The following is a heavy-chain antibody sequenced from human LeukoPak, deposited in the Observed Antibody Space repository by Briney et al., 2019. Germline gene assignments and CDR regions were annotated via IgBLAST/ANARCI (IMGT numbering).Heavy chain of an antibody. J-gene: IGHJ3*02. Sequence: SETLSLTCTVSGGSISSSSYYWGWIRQPPGKGLEWIGSIYYSGSTYYNPSLKGRVTISVDTSKNQFSLKLSSVTAADTAVYYCARLYLDSSGWYSFGAFDIWGQGAMVTVSS. D-gene: IGHD6-19*01. CDR1: GGSISSSSYY. CDR3: ARLYLDSSGWYSFGAFDI. V-gene: IGHV4-39*07. CDR2: IYYSGST.